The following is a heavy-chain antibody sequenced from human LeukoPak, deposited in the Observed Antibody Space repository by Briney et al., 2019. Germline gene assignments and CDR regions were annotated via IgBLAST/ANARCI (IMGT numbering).Heavy chain of an antibody. CDR2: IDQSGRT. V-gene: IGHV4-34*01. CDR1: GVSFSGFY. D-gene: IGHD1-26*01. CDR3: AGGSIGARLKT. Sequence: SETLSLSCAVSGVSFSGFYWSWIRQPPGQGLEWIGEIDQSGRTNYNPSLKSRVTISVETSKNQFSLRLTSVTAADTAVYYCAGGSIGARLKTWGQGTLVTVSS. J-gene: IGHJ5*02.